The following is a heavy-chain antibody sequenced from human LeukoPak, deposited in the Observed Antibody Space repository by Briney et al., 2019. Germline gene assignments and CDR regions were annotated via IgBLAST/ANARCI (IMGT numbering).Heavy chain of an antibody. D-gene: IGHD2/OR15-2a*01. CDR1: GYTLTELS. J-gene: IGHJ5*02. CDR3: ATSPPSRYNWFDP. Sequence: ASVKVSCKVSGYTLTELSMHWVRRAPGKGLEWMGGFDPEDGETIYAQKFQGRVTMTEDTSTDTAYMELSSLRSEDTAVYYCATSPPSRYNWFDPWGQGTLVTVSS. CDR2: FDPEDGET. V-gene: IGHV1-24*01.